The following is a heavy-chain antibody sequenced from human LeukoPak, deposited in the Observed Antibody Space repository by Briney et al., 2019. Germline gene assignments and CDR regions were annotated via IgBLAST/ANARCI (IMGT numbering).Heavy chain of an antibody. J-gene: IGHJ4*02. CDR3: ARDPWGAHTAMAVFDY. V-gene: IGHV1-18*01. D-gene: IGHD5-18*01. CDR2: ISAYNGNT. CDR1: GCTFTSYG. Sequence: ASVKVSCKASGCTFTSYGISWVRPAPGQGLEWMGWISAYNGNTNYAQKLQGRVTMTTDTSTSTAYMELRSLRSDDTAAYYCARDPWGAHTAMAVFDYWGQGTLVTVSS.